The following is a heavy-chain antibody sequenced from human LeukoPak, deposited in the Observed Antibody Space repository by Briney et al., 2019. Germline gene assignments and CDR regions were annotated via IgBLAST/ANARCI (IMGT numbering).Heavy chain of an antibody. J-gene: IGHJ4*02. V-gene: IGHV4-4*07. CDR1: GYSISSGYY. Sequence: SETLSLTCTVSGYSISSGYYWSWIRQPAGKGLEWIGRIHSSGSTNYNPSLKSRVTMSVDTSKNHFSLKLSSVTAAGTAVYYCARANSYDGSGHYYELAYWGQGTLVTVSS. CDR3: ARANSYDGSGHYYELAY. CDR2: IHSSGST. D-gene: IGHD3-22*01.